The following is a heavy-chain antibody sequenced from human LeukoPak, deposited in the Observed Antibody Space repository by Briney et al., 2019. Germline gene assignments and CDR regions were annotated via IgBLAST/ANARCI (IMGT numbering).Heavy chain of an antibody. V-gene: IGHV1-8*01. CDR1: GYTFTSSN. D-gene: IGHD3-9*01. CDR2: MNPSSGNT. J-gene: IGHJ6*02. Sequence: GASVTVSCKVSGYTFTSSNINWVRQAPGQGLEWMGWMNPSSGNTAYAQRFQGRVTMTRDTSTNTAFLQLTSLRSEDTAVYYCARGLDVERSSAWSWGPKKFYYNVMDVWGQGTTVTVSS. CDR3: ARGLDVERSSAWSWGPKKFYYNVMDV.